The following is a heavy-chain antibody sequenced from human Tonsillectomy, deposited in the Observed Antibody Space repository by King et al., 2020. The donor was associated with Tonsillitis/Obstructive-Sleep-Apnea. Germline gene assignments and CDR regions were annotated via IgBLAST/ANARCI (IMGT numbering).Heavy chain of an antibody. J-gene: IGHJ6*03. CDR3: ARGDFWSGFSYYYLDV. CDR1: GFTFSSYW. D-gene: IGHD3-3*01. V-gene: IGHV3-74*01. CDR2: INSDGRSA. Sequence: VQLVESGGGLVQPGGSLRLSCAASGFTFSSYWMHWDRQAPGKGLVWVSRINSDGRSASSADSVKGRLTISRANAKNTLYMLMNSLRAADTAVYYCARGDFWSGFSYYYLDVWGKGTTVTVSS.